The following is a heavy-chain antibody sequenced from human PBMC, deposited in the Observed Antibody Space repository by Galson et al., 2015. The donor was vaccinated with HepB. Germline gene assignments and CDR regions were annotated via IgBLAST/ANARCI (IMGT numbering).Heavy chain of an antibody. D-gene: IGHD2-15*01. V-gene: IGHV4-34*01. CDR1: GGSFSGYY. CDR2: INHSGST. CDR3: ARGGYCSGGSCYSDYYYMDV. J-gene: IGHJ6*03. Sequence: ETLSLTCAVYGGSFSGYYWSWIRQPPGKGLEWIGEINHSGSTNYNPSLKSRVTISVDTSKNQFSLKLSSVTAADTAVYYCARGGYCSGGSCYSDYYYMDVWGKGTTVTVSS.